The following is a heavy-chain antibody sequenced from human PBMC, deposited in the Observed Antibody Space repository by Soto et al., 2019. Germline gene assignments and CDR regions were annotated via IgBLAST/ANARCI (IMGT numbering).Heavy chain of an antibody. Sequence: GGSLRLSCAASGFTFSSYSMNWVRQAPGKGLEWVSSISSSSSYIYYADSVKGRFTISRDNAKNSLYLQMNSLRAEDTAVYYCARANGSGGSCYNYYYGMDVWGQGTTVTVSS. CDR2: ISSSSSYI. D-gene: IGHD2-15*01. J-gene: IGHJ6*02. V-gene: IGHV3-21*01. CDR3: ARANGSGGSCYNYYYGMDV. CDR1: GFTFSSYS.